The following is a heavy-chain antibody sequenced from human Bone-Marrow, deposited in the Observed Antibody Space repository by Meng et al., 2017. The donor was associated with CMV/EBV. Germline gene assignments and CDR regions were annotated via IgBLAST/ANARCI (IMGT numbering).Heavy chain of an antibody. V-gene: IGHV3-30*04. CDR3: ARDVTTLGYSGMAV. CDR2: ISYDGSTE. Sequence: GGSLRLSCVASSGFTLSGYAMHWVRQAPGKGLEWLALISYDGSTEYHADAVRGRFSISRDNSKNTLYVHMNSLRPEDTAIYYCARDVTTLGYSGMAVWGQGTTVTVSS. J-gene: IGHJ6*02. CDR1: SGFTLSGYA. D-gene: IGHD4-23*01.